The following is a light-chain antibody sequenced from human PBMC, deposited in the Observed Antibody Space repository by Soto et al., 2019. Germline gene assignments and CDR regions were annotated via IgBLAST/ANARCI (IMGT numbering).Light chain of an antibody. CDR2: SNN. Sequence: QSVLTQPPSASGTPGQRVTISCSGSSSNIGSNTVNWYQQLPGTAPKLLIYSNNQRPSGVPDRFSGSKSGTSASLAINGLQSEDEADYYCAAWDDSLNGSHVVFGGGTKLTVL. V-gene: IGLV1-44*01. J-gene: IGLJ2*01. CDR1: SSNIGSNT. CDR3: AAWDDSLNGSHVV.